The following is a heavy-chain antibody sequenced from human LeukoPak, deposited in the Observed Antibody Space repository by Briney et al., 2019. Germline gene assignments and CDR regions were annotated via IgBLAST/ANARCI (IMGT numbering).Heavy chain of an antibody. CDR1: GFTFSSYA. V-gene: IGHV3-30*04. Sequence: GGSLRLSCAASGFTFSSYAMHWVRQAPGKGPEWVAVVSYDGSNKYYADSVKDRFTISRDNSKNTLYLQMNSLRAEDTAVYYCARGLQIVVVITTDEQDAFDIWGQGTMVTVSS. CDR3: ARGLQIVVVITTDEQDAFDI. CDR2: VSYDGSNK. J-gene: IGHJ3*02. D-gene: IGHD3-22*01.